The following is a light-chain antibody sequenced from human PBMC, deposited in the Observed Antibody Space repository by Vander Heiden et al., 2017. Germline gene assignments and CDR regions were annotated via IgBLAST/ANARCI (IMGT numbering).Light chain of an antibody. V-gene: IGKV3-20*01. Sequence: EIVLTQSPGTPSSSPGERATLPCRASQSVSSSYLAWYQKKPGRAPGLLIYGASSRATGIPDRFRGSGSGTVFTLTISRLEPEDFAVYYCQQYGSSPMYTFGQGTKLEIK. CDR1: QSVSSSY. J-gene: IGKJ2*01. CDR3: QQYGSSPMYT. CDR2: GAS.